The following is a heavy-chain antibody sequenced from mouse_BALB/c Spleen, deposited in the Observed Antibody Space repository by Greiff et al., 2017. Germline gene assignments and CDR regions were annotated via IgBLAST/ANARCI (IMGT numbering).Heavy chain of an antibody. D-gene: IGHD4-1*01. Sequence: VQLQQSGPQLVRPGASVKISCKASGYSFTSYWMHWVKQRPGQGLEWIGMIDPSDSETRLNQKFKDKATLTVDKSSSTAYMQLSSPTSEDSAVYYCARRLGRPYWGQGTTLTVSS. J-gene: IGHJ2*01. CDR3: ARRLGRPY. V-gene: IGHV1S127*01. CDR1: GYSFTSYW. CDR2: IDPSDSET.